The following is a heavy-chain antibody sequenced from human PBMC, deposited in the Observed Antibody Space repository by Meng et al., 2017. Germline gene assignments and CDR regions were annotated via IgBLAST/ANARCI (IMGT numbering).Heavy chain of an antibody. CDR2: ISAYNGNT. D-gene: IGHD3-9*01. V-gene: IGHV1-18*01. CDR1: GGTFSSYA. J-gene: IGHJ3*02. CDR3: ARDYDILTTDAFDI. Sequence: ASVKVSCKASGGTFSSYAISWVRQAPGQGLEWMGWISAYNGNTNYAQKLQGRVTMTTDTSTSTAYMELRSLRSDDTAVYYCARDYDILTTDAFDIWGQGTMVTVSS.